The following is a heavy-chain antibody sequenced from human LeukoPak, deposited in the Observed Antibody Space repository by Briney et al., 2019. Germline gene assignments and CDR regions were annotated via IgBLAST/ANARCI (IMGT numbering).Heavy chain of an antibody. Sequence: ASVKVSCKASGYTFSGYYMHWVRQAPGQGLEWMGRINPNSGGTNYAQEFQGRVTMTRDPSISTAYMELSRLRSDDTAVYYCAREVGGYCTNGLCYTFDYWGQGTLVTVSS. D-gene: IGHD2-8*01. CDR3: AREVGGYCTNGLCYTFDY. J-gene: IGHJ4*02. V-gene: IGHV1-2*06. CDR2: INPNSGGT. CDR1: GYTFSGYY.